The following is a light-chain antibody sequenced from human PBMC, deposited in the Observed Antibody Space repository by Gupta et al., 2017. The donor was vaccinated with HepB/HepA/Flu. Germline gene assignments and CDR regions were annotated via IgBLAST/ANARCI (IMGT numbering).Light chain of an antibody. CDR3: QQNDRTPPIT. CDR2: VSS. Sequence: DIQVTQSPFSLSASVGDRVTITCRASQNINSKLNWYQKQPGKAPKLLIYVSSSLQNGVPSRFSGGGFGTEFTLTISSRQPEDFASYYCQQNDRTPPITFGQGTLMDIK. V-gene: IGKV1-39*01. J-gene: IGKJ5*01. CDR1: QNINSK.